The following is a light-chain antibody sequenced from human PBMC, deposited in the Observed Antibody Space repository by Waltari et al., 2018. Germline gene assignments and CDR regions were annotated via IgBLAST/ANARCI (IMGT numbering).Light chain of an antibody. Sequence: EMVMTQSPATLSVSPGQRATLSCRASQNISSNLAWYQQKPGQAPSLLIFGASTRATGIPARFSGSGSGTEFTLTISSLQSEDFVVYYCQQYNNWPLWTFGQGTKVEIK. CDR3: QQYNNWPLWT. V-gene: IGKV3-15*01. CDR2: GAS. CDR1: QNISSN. J-gene: IGKJ1*01.